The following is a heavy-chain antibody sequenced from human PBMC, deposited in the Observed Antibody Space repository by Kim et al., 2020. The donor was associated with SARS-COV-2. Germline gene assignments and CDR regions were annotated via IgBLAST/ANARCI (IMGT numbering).Heavy chain of an antibody. CDR2: IKQDGIDK. V-gene: IGHV3-7*01. CDR1: GFTFSNYW. Sequence: LSLTCAASGFTFSNYWMSWVRQAPGQGPEWVANIKQDGIDKYYVDSVEGRFTISRDNAKNSLYLQLNSLRAEDTAVYYCARATFTGGWYPDYFDYWG. CDR3: ARATFTGGWYPDYFDY. J-gene: IGHJ4*01. D-gene: IGHD6-19*01.